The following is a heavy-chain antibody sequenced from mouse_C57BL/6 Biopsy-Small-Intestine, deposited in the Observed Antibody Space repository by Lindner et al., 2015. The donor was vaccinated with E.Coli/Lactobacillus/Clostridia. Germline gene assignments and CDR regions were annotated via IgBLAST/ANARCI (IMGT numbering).Heavy chain of an antibody. CDR3: ARQLAPYAMDY. CDR2: IYPHNGVS. V-gene: IGHV1-31*01. D-gene: IGHD4-1*02. Sequence: VQLQESGPELVKPGASVKISCKASGYSFTGYYMHWVKQSHGNILDWIGYIYPHNGVSSNNQKFKGKATLTVDKSSSTAYMELRSLTSEDSAVYYCARQLAPYAMDYWGQGTSVTVSS. CDR1: GYSFTGYY. J-gene: IGHJ4*01.